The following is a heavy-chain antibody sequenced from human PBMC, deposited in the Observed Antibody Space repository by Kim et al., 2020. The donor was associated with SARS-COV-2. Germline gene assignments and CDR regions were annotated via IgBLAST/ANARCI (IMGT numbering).Heavy chain of an antibody. Sequence: DSRSKLCVDSVKGRFTISRDNANNSLYLRRNSLRAEDMAVYYCARGHANSWGQGTLVTVSS. D-gene: IGHD1-1*01. J-gene: IGHJ4*02. V-gene: IGHV3-7*01. CDR2: DSRSK. CDR3: ARGHANS.